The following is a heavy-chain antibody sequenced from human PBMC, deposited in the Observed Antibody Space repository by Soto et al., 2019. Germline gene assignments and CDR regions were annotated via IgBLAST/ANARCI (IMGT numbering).Heavy chain of an antibody. Sequence: SETLSLTCTVSGGSISSSSYYWGWIRQPPGKGLEWIGSIYYSGSTYYNPSLKSRVTISVDTSKNQFSLKLSSVTAADTAVYYCASSKGDYYDSSGYYPFYYYYGMDVWGQGTTVT. V-gene: IGHV4-39*01. CDR1: GGSISSSSYY. CDR2: IYYSGST. D-gene: IGHD3-22*01. J-gene: IGHJ6*02. CDR3: ASSKGDYYDSSGYYPFYYYYGMDV.